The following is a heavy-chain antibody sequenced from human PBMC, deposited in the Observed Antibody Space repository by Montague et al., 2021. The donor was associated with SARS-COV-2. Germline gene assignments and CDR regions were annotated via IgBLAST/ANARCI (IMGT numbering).Heavy chain of an antibody. CDR1: GYRFSIHW. D-gene: IGHD5-24*01. J-gene: IGHJ6*02. CDR3: VRIKDNI. CDR2: INPADSTT. Sequence: QSGAEVKKPGESLKISCKAFGYRFSIHWIDWVRQMPGKGLEWMGGINPADSTTAYSPSFQGHVTISVDKSISTAYLQWSSLEASDIAVYYCVRIKDNIWGQGTTVTVSS. V-gene: IGHV5-51*01.